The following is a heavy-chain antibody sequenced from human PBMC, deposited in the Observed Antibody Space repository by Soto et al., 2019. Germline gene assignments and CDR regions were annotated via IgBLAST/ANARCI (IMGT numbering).Heavy chain of an antibody. Sequence: EVQLVESGGDLVQPGGSLRLSCAASGFTFSSHWMHWVRRVPGKGLVWVSHINTDGGITGYADSVKGRFTISRDNAKNTLYLQMNGLRVEDTSVYYCTREAGYCRRTSCYRRAFDIWGQGTMVTVSS. CDR3: TREAGYCRRTSCYRRAFDI. CDR2: INTDGGIT. J-gene: IGHJ3*02. V-gene: IGHV3-74*01. D-gene: IGHD2-2*01. CDR1: GFTFSSHW.